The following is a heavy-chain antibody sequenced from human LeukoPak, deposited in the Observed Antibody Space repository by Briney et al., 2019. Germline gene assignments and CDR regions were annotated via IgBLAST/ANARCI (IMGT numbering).Heavy chain of an antibody. V-gene: IGHV1-3*01. D-gene: IGHD3-10*01. Sequence: ASVKVSCKASGYTFTSYAMHWVRQAPGQRLEWMGWINAGNGNTKYSQKFQGRVTITRDTSASTAYMELSSLRSEDTAVYYCARGYYGSGSYPSFGYWGQGTLVPVSS. J-gene: IGHJ4*02. CDR2: INAGNGNT. CDR1: GYTFTSYA. CDR3: ARGYYGSGSYPSFGY.